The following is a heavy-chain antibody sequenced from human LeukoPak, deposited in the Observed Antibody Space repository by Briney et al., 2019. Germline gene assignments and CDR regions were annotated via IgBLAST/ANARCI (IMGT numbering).Heavy chain of an antibody. CDR3: ARTYSGSYYVAFDY. CDR2: IYHSGST. D-gene: IGHD1-26*01. V-gene: IGHV4-4*02. Sequence: SGTLSLTCAVSGDSISSSNWWSWVRQPPGKGLEWIGEIYHSGSTSYNPSLKSRVTISVDKSNNQFSLKLTSVTAADTAVYYCARTYSGSYYVAFDYWGQGTLVTVSS. CDR1: GDSISSSNW. J-gene: IGHJ4*02.